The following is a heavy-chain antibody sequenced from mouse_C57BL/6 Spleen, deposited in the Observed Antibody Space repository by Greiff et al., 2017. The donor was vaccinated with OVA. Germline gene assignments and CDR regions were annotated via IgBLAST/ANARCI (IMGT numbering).Heavy chain of an antibody. CDR3: AREGVTSYFDY. V-gene: IGHV5-17*01. J-gene: IGHJ2*01. Sequence: EVQRVESGGGLVKPGGSLKLSCAASGFTFSDYGMHWVRQAPEKGLEWVAYISSCNSTIYYADTVKGRFTISRDNAKNTLFLQVTSLTSEDTAMYNCAREGVTSYFDYWGQGTTLTVSS. CDR2: ISSCNSTI. CDR1: GFTFSDYG. D-gene: IGHD2-2*01.